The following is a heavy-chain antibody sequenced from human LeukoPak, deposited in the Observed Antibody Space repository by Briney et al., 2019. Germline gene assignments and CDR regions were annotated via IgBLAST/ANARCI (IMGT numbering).Heavy chain of an antibody. D-gene: IGHD2-21*01. CDR3: ARTIVVVKRYYFDY. Sequence: GGSLRLSCATSGFTVNNNYMSWVRQAPGKGLEWVSVIYGASAGITYYIDSVKGRFTISRDNSRNTVYLQMNSLRAEDTAVYYCARTIVVVKRYYFDYWGQGTLVTVSS. CDR1: GFTVNNNY. CDR2: IYGASAGIT. J-gene: IGHJ4*02. V-gene: IGHV3-53*01.